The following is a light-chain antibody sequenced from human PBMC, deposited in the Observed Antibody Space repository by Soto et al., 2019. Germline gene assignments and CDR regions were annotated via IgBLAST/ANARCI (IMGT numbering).Light chain of an antibody. CDR3: CSYTSTPNYV. CDR1: SSDVGGYKY. Sequence: QSVLTQPASVSGSPGQSITISCTGTSSDVGGYKYVSWYQQHPDKAPQLVIYDVSNRPSGVSSRFSGSKSGNTASLTIAGLQADDEADYYCCSYTSTPNYVFGTGTKLTVL. J-gene: IGLJ1*01. V-gene: IGLV2-14*01. CDR2: DVS.